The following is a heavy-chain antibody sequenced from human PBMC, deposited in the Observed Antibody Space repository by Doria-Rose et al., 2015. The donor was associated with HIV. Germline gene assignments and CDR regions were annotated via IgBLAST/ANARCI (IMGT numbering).Heavy chain of an antibody. Sequence: LTCTVSGVSLSSPGMGVSWIRQPPGKALEWLANIFSDDERSYKTSLKSRLTISRGTSKSQVVLTMTDMGPVDTATYYCARIKSSRWYHKYYFDFWGQGTLVIVSA. CDR3: ARIKSSRWYHKYYFDF. D-gene: IGHD6-13*01. J-gene: IGHJ4*02. CDR2: IFSDDER. V-gene: IGHV2-26*01. CDR1: GVSLSSPGMG.